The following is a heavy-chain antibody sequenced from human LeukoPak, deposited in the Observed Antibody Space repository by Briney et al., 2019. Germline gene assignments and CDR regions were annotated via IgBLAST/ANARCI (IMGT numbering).Heavy chain of an antibody. CDR2: ITSGSTTV. V-gene: IGHV3-48*04. J-gene: IGHJ4*02. D-gene: IGHD3-3*01. Sequence: GGSLRLSCGASGFRFESLTMGWVRQAPGKGLEWISSITSGSTTVYYGDSVRGRFTVSRDNAKNSLYLQMNNMRVSDTAVYYCSYDFWSGYYPPFDYWGQGTLVTVSS. CDR1: GFRFESLT. CDR3: SYDFWSGYYPPFDY.